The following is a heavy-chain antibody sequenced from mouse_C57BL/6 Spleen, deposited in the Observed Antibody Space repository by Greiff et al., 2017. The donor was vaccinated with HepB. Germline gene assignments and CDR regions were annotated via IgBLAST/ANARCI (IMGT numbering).Heavy chain of an antibody. CDR2: IRNKANGYTT. CDR3: ARSYSNYYWYFDV. J-gene: IGHJ1*03. D-gene: IGHD2-5*01. V-gene: IGHV7-3*01. Sequence: EVKLMESGGGLVQPGGSLSLSCAASGFTFTDYYMSWVRQPPGKALEWLGFIRNKANGYTTEYSASVKGRFTISRDNSQSILYLQMNALRAEDSATYYCARSYSNYYWYFDVWGTGTTVTVSS. CDR1: GFTFTDYY.